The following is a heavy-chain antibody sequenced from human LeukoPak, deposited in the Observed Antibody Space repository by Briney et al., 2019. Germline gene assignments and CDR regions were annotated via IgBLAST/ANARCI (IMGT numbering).Heavy chain of an antibody. CDR1: GGSISSGSYY. V-gene: IGHV4-61*02. CDR2: IYTSGST. D-gene: IGHD3-22*01. Sequence: SQTLSLTCTVSGGSISSGSYYWSWIRQPAGKGLEWVGRIYTSGSTNYNPSLKSRVTISVDTSKNQFSLKLSSVTAADTAVYYCARVSSGPYYYYYMDVWGKGTTVTVSS. J-gene: IGHJ6*03. CDR3: ARVSSGPYYYYYMDV.